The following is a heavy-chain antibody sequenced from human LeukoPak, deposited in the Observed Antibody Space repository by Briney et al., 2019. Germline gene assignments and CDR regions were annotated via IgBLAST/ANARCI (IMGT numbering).Heavy chain of an antibody. J-gene: IGHJ3*01. CDR3: AKDLSVVGAHDSFDV. D-gene: IGHD1-26*01. V-gene: IGHV3-66*02. CDR1: GFTVSSNY. CDR2: IYSGGST. Sequence: QPGESLRLSCAASGFTVSSNYMSWVGQAPGKGLEWVSVIYSGGSTYYADSVKGRFTISIDNSKNTLYLQMNSLRIEDTAVYYCAKDLSVVGAHDSFDVWGQGTMVTVSS.